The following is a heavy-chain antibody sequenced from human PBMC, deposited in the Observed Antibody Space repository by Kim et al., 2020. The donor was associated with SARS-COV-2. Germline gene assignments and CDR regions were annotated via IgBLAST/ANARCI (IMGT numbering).Heavy chain of an antibody. D-gene: IGHD3-22*01. Sequence: GGSLRLSCTASGFTFGDYAMSWVRQAPGKGLEWVGCISSKAYGGTTEYAASVKGRFTISTDDSKRIAYLQMNSLNTDDTAVYYCTRGDRYYDSSGYVRGFVLPGAYGGQGTLVTVSS. CDR2: ISSKAYGGTT. CDR1: GFTFGDYA. CDR3: TRGDRYYDSSGYVRGFVLPGAY. V-gene: IGHV3-49*04. J-gene: IGHJ4*02.